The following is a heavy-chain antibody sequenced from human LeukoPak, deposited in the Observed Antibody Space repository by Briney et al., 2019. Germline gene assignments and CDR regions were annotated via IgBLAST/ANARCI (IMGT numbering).Heavy chain of an antibody. V-gene: IGHV3-64D*06. J-gene: IGHJ4*02. CDR3: VKGGYSYGYFSYFDY. CDR2: ISSNGGST. Sequence: GGSLRLSCSASGFTFSSYAMHWVRQAPGKGLEYVSAISSNGGSTYYADSVKGRFTISRDNSKNTLYLQTSSLRAEDTAVYYCVKGGYSYGYFSYFDYWGQGTLVTVSS. CDR1: GFTFSSYA. D-gene: IGHD5-18*01.